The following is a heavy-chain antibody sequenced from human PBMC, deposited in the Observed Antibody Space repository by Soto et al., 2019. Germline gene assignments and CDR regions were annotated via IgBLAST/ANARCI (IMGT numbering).Heavy chain of an antibody. J-gene: IGHJ6*02. CDR2: IIPIFGTA. Sequence: SVKVSCKASGGTFSSYAISWVRQAPGQGLEWMGGIIPIFGTANYAQKFQGRVTITADKPTSTAYMELSSLRSEDTAVYYCARGTIFGVVTTYYYYAMDVWGQGTTATV. V-gene: IGHV1-69*06. CDR1: GGTFSSYA. D-gene: IGHD3-3*01. CDR3: ARGTIFGVVTTYYYYAMDV.